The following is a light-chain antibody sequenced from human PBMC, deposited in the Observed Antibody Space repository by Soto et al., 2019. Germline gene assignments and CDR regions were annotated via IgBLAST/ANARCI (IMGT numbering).Light chain of an antibody. CDR3: QQRSSWPRGT. CDR2: DAS. CDR1: QSVSSY. Sequence: EIVLTQSPAPLSLSPGERATLSCRASQSVSSYLAWYQQKPGQAPRLLIHDASNRATGIPARFSGSGSGTDFTLTSSSLEPEDFALYFCQQRSSWPRGTFGQGTKLEIK. J-gene: IGKJ2*02. V-gene: IGKV3-11*01.